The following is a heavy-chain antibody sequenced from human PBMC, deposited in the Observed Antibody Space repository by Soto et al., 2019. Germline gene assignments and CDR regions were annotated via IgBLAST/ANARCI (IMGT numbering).Heavy chain of an antibody. CDR2: IYYSGST. CDR1: GGSISSYY. CDR3: ARRWGMGFDY. D-gene: IGHD3-16*01. V-gene: IGHV4-59*01. J-gene: IGHJ4*02. Sequence: QVQLRESGPGLVKPSETLSLTCTVSGGSISSYYWSWIRQPPGKGLEWIGYIYYSGSTNYNPSLKSRVTISVDTSKNQFSLKLSSVTAADTAVYYCARRWGMGFDYWGQGTLVTVSS.